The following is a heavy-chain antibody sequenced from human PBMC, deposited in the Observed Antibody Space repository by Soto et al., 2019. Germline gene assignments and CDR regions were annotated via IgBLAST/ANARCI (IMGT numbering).Heavy chain of an antibody. CDR1: GYTFTSYG. D-gene: IGHD2-15*01. V-gene: IGHV1-18*01. Sequence: QVQLVQSGAEVKKPGASVKVSCKASGYTFTSYGISWVRQAPGQGLEWLGWSSTYNDKTNYGKNFQGRATMTTATSTSIAYMELRSLRSDDTAVYYCARDPAPDIILVPGHDWFDPWGQGTLVTVSS. J-gene: IGHJ5*02. CDR2: SSTYNDKT. CDR3: ARDPAPDIILVPGHDWFDP.